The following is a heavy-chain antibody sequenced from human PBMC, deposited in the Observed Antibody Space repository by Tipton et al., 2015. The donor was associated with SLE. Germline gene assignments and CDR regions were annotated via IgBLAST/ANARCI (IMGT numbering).Heavy chain of an antibody. Sequence: AGLVKPSETLSLTCAVYGGSFSGYYWSWIRQPPGKGLEWIGEINHSGSTNYNPSLKSRVTISVDTSKNQFSLKLSSVTAADTAVYYCARGQSAYAAATQRGYKWFDPWGQGTLVTVSS. CDR1: GGSFSGYY. J-gene: IGHJ5*02. D-gene: IGHD2-2*01. CDR2: INHSGST. V-gene: IGHV4-34*01. CDR3: ARGQSAYAAATQRGYKWFDP.